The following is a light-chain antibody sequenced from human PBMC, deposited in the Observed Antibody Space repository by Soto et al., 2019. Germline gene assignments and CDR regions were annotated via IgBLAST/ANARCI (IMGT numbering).Light chain of an antibody. Sequence: QSALTQPASVSGSPGQSITISCTGSSSDIGGHNYVSWYQQYPGKAPKLIIYEVTNRPSGVSDRFSGSKSGNTASLTISGLQAEDEADYYCNSYTSTRTLVFGGGTKLTVL. CDR3: NSYTSTRTLV. CDR2: EVT. CDR1: SSDIGGHNY. J-gene: IGLJ2*01. V-gene: IGLV2-14*01.